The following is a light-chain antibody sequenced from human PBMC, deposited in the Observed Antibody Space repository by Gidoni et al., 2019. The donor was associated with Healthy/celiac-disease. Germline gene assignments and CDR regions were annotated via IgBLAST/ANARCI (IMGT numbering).Light chain of an antibody. Sequence: EIVMTQSPATLSVSQGERATLSCRASQSVSSNLAWYQQKPGQAPRLLIYGASTRATGIPAMFSGSGSGTEVTLTISSLQSEDFAVYYCQQYNNWPYTFGQGTKLEIK. CDR2: GAS. CDR3: QQYNNWPYT. J-gene: IGKJ2*01. CDR1: QSVSSN. V-gene: IGKV3-15*01.